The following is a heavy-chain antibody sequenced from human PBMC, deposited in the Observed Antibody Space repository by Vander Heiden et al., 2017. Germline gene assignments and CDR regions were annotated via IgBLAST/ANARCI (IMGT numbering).Heavy chain of an antibody. CDR3: AKDMRAVYYYGMDV. J-gene: IGHJ6*02. V-gene: IGHV3-9*01. CDR2: ISWNGDSI. Sequence: EAQLVESGGNLAQPGRSLRLPCAASGLTFDDHAMHWVRQRPGKGLEWVAGISWNGDSIGYADSVKGRFIISRDNAKNSVYLQMNSLRPEDTALYYCAKDMRAVYYYGMDVWGQGIPVTVSS. CDR1: GLTFDDHA.